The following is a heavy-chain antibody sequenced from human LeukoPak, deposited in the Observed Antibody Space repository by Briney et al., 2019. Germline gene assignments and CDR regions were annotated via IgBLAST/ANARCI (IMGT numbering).Heavy chain of an antibody. CDR2: INPSGGST. Sequence: ASVKVSCKASGYTFTSYYMHWVRQAPGQGLEWMGIINPSGGSTSYAQKFQGRVTMTTDTSTSTAYMELRSLRSDDTAVYYCAKEPYGSGSFVDYWGQGTLVTVSS. V-gene: IGHV1-46*01. J-gene: IGHJ4*02. CDR3: AKEPYGSGSFVDY. D-gene: IGHD3-10*01. CDR1: GYTFTSYY.